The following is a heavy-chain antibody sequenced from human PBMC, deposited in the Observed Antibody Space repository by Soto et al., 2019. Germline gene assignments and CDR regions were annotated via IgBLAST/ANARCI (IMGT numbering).Heavy chain of an antibody. D-gene: IGHD3-16*01. CDR3: ARTPAFNTSGGFDY. CDR1: GGSISSSSYY. CDR2: NNHSGST. V-gene: IGHV4-39*07. J-gene: IGHJ4*02. Sequence: SETLSLTCTFSGGSISSSSYYWGWIRPPPGKGLEWIGSNNHSGSTYYNPSLKSRVTISVDTSKNQFSLKLSSVTAADTAVYYCARTPAFNTSGGFDYWGQGTLVTVFS.